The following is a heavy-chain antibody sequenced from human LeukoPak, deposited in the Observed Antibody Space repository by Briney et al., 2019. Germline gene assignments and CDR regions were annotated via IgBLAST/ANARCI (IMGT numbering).Heavy chain of an antibody. CDR1: GFTFSSYS. J-gene: IGHJ6*03. CDR2: ISSSSSYI. D-gene: IGHD3-10*01. Sequence: GGSLRLSCAASGFTFSSYSMNWVRQAPGKGLEWVSSISSSSSYIYYADSVKGRFTISRDNAKNSLYLQMNSLRAEDTAVSYCARLISEALERVRLYYYYMDVWGKGTTVTVSS. CDR3: ARLISEALERVRLYYYYMDV. V-gene: IGHV3-21*01.